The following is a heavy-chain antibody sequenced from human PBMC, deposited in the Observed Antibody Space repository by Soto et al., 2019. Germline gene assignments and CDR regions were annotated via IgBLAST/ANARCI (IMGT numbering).Heavy chain of an antibody. Sequence: EVQLLESGGGLVQPGGSLRLSCAASGFTFSTYAMSWVRQAPGKGLEWVSGNSGSGGSTFYADSVKGRFTSSRDNSNNTLYLQVNSLGAEDTAVYYCAKDLHTAMVGSLLEYWGQGTLVTVSS. V-gene: IGHV3-23*01. CDR3: AKDLHTAMVGSLLEY. D-gene: IGHD5-18*01. J-gene: IGHJ4*02. CDR1: GFTFSTYA. CDR2: NSGSGGST.